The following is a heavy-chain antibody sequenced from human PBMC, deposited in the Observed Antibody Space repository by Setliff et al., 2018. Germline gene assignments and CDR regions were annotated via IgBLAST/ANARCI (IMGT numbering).Heavy chain of an antibody. CDR3: ASHPRVTIFGVVAFDY. V-gene: IGHV4-4*08. CDR1: GGSISRYH. CDR2: IQTSGTT. J-gene: IGHJ4*02. D-gene: IGHD3-3*01. Sequence: SETLSLTCTVSGGSISRYHWSWIRQPPGKGLEWIGYIQTSGTTNYNPSLKSRVTISVDTSKNQFSLRLKSVTAADTAAYYCASHPRVTIFGVVAFDYWGQGTLVTVSS.